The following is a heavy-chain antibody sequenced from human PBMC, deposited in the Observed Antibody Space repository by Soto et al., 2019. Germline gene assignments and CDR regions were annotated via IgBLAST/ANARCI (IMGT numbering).Heavy chain of an antibody. J-gene: IGHJ4*02. CDR3: VATTVTTIALDY. CDR2: SYYSGST. CDR1: GGSISNDNYY. D-gene: IGHD4-17*01. V-gene: IGHV4-31*03. Sequence: QVQLRESGPGLVKPSQTLSLTCTVSGGSISNDNYYWTWIRQHPGKGLEWIGYSYYSGSTYYNPSLKSRFSISVDTSKNQFFLKLSSVTAADTAVYYCVATTVTTIALDYWGQGTLVTVSS.